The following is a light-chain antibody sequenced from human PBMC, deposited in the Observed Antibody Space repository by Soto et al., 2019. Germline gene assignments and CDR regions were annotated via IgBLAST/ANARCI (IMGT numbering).Light chain of an antibody. CDR1: QSINNRY. J-gene: IGKJ3*01. Sequence: EIVLTQSPGTLSLSPGERATLSCRASQSINNRYLAWYQQKPGQAPRLLIYAASSRATGIPDRFSGSGSGTDFTLTISRLEPEDFAVYYCQQFGRSPGFTFAPGTKVDIK. CDR2: AAS. CDR3: QQFGRSPGFT. V-gene: IGKV3-20*01.